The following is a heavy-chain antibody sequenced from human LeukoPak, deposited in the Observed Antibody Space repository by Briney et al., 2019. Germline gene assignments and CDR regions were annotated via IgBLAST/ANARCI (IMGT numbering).Heavy chain of an antibody. CDR1: GFTFSSYA. CDR2: ISYDGSNK. CDR3: ARGRFYYYYYGMDV. Sequence: GRSLRLSCAASGFTFSSYAMHWVRQAPGKGLEWVAVISYDGSNKYYADSVKGRFTISRDNSKNTLYLQMNSLRAEDTAVYYCARGRFYYYYYGMDVWGQGTTVTVSS. J-gene: IGHJ6*02. V-gene: IGHV3-30*01.